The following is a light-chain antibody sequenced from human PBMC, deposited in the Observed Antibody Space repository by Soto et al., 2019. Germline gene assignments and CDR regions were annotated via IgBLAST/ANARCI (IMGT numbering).Light chain of an antibody. CDR2: KAS. V-gene: IGKV1-5*03. CDR1: QSISSW. CDR3: QQYDRYWT. Sequence: DIQVTQSPSTLPASVGDRVTITCRASQSISSWLAWYQQKPGKAPKLLIYKASSLESGVPSRFSGSGSGTEFTLTISSLQPDDFATYYCQQYDRYWTFGQGTKVDIK. J-gene: IGKJ1*01.